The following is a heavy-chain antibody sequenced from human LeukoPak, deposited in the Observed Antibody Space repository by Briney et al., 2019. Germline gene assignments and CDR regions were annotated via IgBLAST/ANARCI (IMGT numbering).Heavy chain of an antibody. CDR1: GGSISSSSYY. V-gene: IGHV4-39*07. CDR2: IYYSGST. D-gene: IGHD2-2*02. CDR3: ARVLYFAWGGFDP. Sequence: SETLSLTCTVSGGSISSSSYYWGWIRQPPGKGLEWIGSIYYSGSTYYNPSLKSRVTISVDTSKNQFSLKLSSVTAADTAVYYCARVLYFAWGGFDPWGQGTLVTVSS. J-gene: IGHJ5*02.